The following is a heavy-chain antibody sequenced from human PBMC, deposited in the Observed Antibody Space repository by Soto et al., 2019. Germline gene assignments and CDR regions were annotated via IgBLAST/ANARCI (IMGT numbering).Heavy chain of an antibody. CDR2: ISPYNDYT. CDR1: GYTFIRYG. V-gene: IGHV1-18*01. CDR3: ARGGYYDNCWGNLSHDCLDV. D-gene: IGHD3-16*01. J-gene: IGHJ6*02. Sequence: QVQLAQSANEVKKPGASVRVSCKAAGYTFIRYGIAWVRKAPGQGLEWMGWISPYNDYTVYAQKFQGRVSMTADTSTRTVYMNLRGLRSDDTAVYYCARGGYYDNCWGNLSHDCLDVWVQGTSVSVSS.